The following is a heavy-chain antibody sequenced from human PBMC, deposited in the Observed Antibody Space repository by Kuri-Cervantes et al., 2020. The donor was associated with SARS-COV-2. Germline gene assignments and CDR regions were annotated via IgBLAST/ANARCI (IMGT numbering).Heavy chain of an antibody. Sequence: GESLKISCAASGFTFSSYGMHWVRQAPGKGLEWVAVMWYDGSNKYYADSVKGRFTISRDNSKNTLYLQMNSLRAEDTAVYYCARDYIAARPGLDYWGQGTLVTVSS. J-gene: IGHJ4*02. V-gene: IGHV3-33*01. D-gene: IGHD6-6*01. CDR3: ARDYIAARPGLDY. CDR2: MWYDGSNK. CDR1: GFTFSSYG.